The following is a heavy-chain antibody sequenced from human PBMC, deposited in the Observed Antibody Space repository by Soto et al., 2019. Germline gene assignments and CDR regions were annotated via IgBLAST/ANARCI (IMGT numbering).Heavy chain of an antibody. J-gene: IGHJ3*02. CDR3: ARRLVLAQGNVEAFDI. D-gene: IGHD6-6*01. Sequence: GEYLKISCKGSGYSFTSYWISWVRQMPGKGLEWVGRIDPSDSYTNYSPSFPGHVTISADKSIRAAYLQWSSLRASDTAMYYGARRLVLAQGNVEAFDIWGQGTMVTVSS. CDR2: IDPSDSYT. CDR1: GYSFTSYW. V-gene: IGHV5-10-1*01.